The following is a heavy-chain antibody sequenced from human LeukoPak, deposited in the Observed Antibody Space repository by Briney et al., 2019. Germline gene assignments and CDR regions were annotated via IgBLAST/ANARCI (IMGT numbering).Heavy chain of an antibody. CDR2: IIPIFGTA. CDR3: ARERLYYYDSSGLPEQDHYYYFDY. D-gene: IGHD3-22*01. J-gene: IGHJ4*02. V-gene: IGHV1-69*01. Sequence: ASVKVSCKASGGTFSSYAISWVRQAPGQGLEWMGGIIPIFGTANYAQKFQGRVTITADESTSTAYMELSSLRSEDTAVYYCARERLYYYDSSGLPEQDHYYYFDYWGQGTLVTVSS. CDR1: GGTFSSYA.